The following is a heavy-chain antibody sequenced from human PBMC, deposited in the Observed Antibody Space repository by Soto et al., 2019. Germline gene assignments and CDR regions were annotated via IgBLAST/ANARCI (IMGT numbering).Heavy chain of an antibody. Sequence: QVQLVQSEAEVKKPGASVKVSCRASDYTFTSFALSWVRQAPGQGLEWMGWISAYSGNTNYAQKLQGRVIMTTDTSTSTAYMELRSLRSDDTAVYYCARDLGYSSSWYLDYWGQGTLVTVSS. CDR1: DYTFTSFA. CDR3: ARDLGYSSSWYLDY. V-gene: IGHV1-18*01. J-gene: IGHJ4*02. CDR2: ISAYSGNT. D-gene: IGHD6-13*01.